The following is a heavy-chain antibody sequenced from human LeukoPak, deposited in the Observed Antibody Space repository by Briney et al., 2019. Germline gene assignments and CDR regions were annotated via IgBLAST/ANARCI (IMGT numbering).Heavy chain of an antibody. D-gene: IGHD6-19*01. CDR1: GFTFSSYA. CDR3: AKVNSGWYLFDWFDP. CDR2: ISGSGGST. V-gene: IGHV3-23*01. Sequence: GGSLRLSCAASGFTFSSYAMSWVRQAPGKGLEWVSAISGSGGSTYYADSVKGRFTISRDNSKNTLYLQMNSLRAEDTAVYYCAKVNSGWYLFDWFDPWGQGTLVTVSS. J-gene: IGHJ5*02.